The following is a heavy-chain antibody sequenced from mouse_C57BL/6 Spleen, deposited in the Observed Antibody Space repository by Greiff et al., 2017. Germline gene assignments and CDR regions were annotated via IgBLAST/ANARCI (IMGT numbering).Heavy chain of an antibody. J-gene: IGHJ1*03. D-gene: IGHD2-1*01. CDR2: IRNKANGYTT. CDR1: GFTFTDYY. V-gene: IGHV7-3*01. Sequence: EVKVEESGGGLVQPGGSLSLSCAASGFTFTDYYMSWVRQPPGKALEWLGFIRNKANGYTTEYSASVKGRFTISRDNSQSILYLQMNALRAEDSAMYYCARLYGNYVGYFDVWGTGTTVTVSS. CDR3: ARLYGNYVGYFDV.